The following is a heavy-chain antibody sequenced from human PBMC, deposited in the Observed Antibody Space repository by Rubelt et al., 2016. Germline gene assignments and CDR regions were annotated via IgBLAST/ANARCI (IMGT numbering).Heavy chain of an antibody. J-gene: IGHJ4*02. D-gene: IGHD4-17*01. V-gene: IGHV2-5*02. CDR1: GFSLTTSGLG. Sequence: QITLKESGPTLVKPTQTLTLTCTFSGFSLTTSGLGVGWIRQPPGKALEWVALIYFDDDIRYSPSLQNRPPIPKDTSENQVVLTMTDLDPVDTGTYYCARRRGYGDYLDYWGQGTLVTVSS. CDR3: ARRRGYGDYLDY. CDR2: IYFDDDI.